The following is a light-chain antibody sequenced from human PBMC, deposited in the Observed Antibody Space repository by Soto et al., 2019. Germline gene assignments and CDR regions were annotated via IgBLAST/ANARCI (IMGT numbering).Light chain of an antibody. V-gene: IGKV1-5*03. CDR1: QSISTW. Sequence: DVQITQSPPTLPASVGDRVTITCRANQSISTWLAWYQQKPGKAPNLLIYKASRLETGVPSRFSGSGSGTEITLTISFLQPDDFATYYCQQYNSYSPLTFGGGTKVDIK. J-gene: IGKJ4*01. CDR2: KAS. CDR3: QQYNSYSPLT.